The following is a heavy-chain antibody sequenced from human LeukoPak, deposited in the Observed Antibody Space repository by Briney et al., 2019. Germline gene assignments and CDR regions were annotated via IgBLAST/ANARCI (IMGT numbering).Heavy chain of an antibody. D-gene: IGHD3-10*01. V-gene: IGHV3-15*01. J-gene: IGHJ4*02. Sequence: GGSLRLSCAASGFTFSNAWMSWVRQAPGKGLEWGGRIKSKTDGGTTDYAAPVKGRFTISRDDSKNTLYLQMNSLKTEDTAVYYCTTTSRVYYGSGSYLYWGQGTLVTVSS. CDR3: TTTSRVYYGSGSYLY. CDR1: GFTFSNAW. CDR2: IKSKTDGGTT.